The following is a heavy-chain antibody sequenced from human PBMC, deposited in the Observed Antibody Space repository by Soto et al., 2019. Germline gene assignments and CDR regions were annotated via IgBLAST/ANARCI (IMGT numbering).Heavy chain of an antibody. CDR3: ARGEAARSSYYYYGMDV. Sequence: GASVKVSCKASGGTFSSYAISWVRQAPGQGLEWMGGIIPIFGTANYAQKFQGRVTITADESTSTAYMELSSLRSEDTAVYYCARGEAARSSYYYYGMDVWGQGTTVTVSS. J-gene: IGHJ6*02. CDR2: IIPIFGTA. CDR1: GGTFSSYA. D-gene: IGHD6-6*01. V-gene: IGHV1-69*13.